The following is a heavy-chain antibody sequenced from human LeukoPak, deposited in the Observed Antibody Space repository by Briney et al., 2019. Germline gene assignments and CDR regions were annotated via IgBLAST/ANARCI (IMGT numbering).Heavy chain of an antibody. V-gene: IGHV3-53*01. CDR3: ARDPLGENPADY. J-gene: IGHJ4*02. CDR2: IYSGGST. Sequence: PGGSLRLSCAASGFTVSSNYMSWVRQAPGKGLEWVSVIYSGGSTYYADSVKGRFTISRDNSKNTLYLQMNSLRAEDTAVYYCARDPLGENPADYWGQGTLVTVSS. CDR1: GFTVSSNY. D-gene: IGHD3-10*01.